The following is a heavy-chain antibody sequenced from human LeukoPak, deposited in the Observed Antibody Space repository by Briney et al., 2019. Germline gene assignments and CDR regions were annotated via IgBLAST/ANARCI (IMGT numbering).Heavy chain of an antibody. CDR3: ARAAGSSIAARHYYYYYGMDV. CDR2: INHSGST. CDR1: GFAFSSYA. D-gene: IGHD6-6*01. J-gene: IGHJ6*02. Sequence: PGGSLRLSCAASGFAFSSYAMSWIRQPPGKGLEWIGEINHSGSTNYNPSLKSRVTISVDTSKNQFSLKLSSVTAADTAVYYCARAAGSSIAARHYYYYYGMDVWGQGTTVTVSS. V-gene: IGHV4-34*01.